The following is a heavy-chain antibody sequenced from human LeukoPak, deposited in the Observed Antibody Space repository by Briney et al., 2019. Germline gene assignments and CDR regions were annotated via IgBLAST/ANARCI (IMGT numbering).Heavy chain of an antibody. V-gene: IGHV3-21*01. D-gene: IGHD3-16*01. CDR1: GFTFSSYS. CDR2: ISSSSSYI. J-gene: IGHJ4*02. CDR3: ARVKTYDYVWGSYGTKTHLDY. Sequence: GGSLRLSXAASGFTFSSYSMNWVRQAPGKGLEWVSSISSSSSYIYYADSVKGRFTISRDNAKNSLYLQMNSLRAEDTAVYYCARVKTYDYVWGSYGTKTHLDYWGQGTLVTVSS.